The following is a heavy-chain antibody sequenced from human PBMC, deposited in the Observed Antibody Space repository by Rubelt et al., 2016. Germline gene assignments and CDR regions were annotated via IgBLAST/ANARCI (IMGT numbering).Heavy chain of an antibody. Sequence: QLQLQESGPGLVKPSETLSLTCTVSGGSISSSSYYWGWIRQPPGKGLEWIGSIYYSGSNYYNPSLKSRCTISVDTSKYQFSLNLSLVTAADTAVYYCARHEQQLAAFDIWGPGTMVTVSS. V-gene: IGHV4-39*01. CDR1: GGSISSSSYY. CDR2: IYYSGSN. J-gene: IGHJ3*02. CDR3: ARHEQQLAAFDI. D-gene: IGHD6-13*01.